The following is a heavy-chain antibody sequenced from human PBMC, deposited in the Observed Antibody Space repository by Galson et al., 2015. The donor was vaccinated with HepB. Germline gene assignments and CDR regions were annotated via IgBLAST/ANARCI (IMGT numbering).Heavy chain of an antibody. CDR1: GGTFSSYD. D-gene: IGHD2-21*02. Sequence: SVTVSCKASGGTFSSYDISWVRQAPGQGLEWMGGIIPIFDTANYAQKFQGRLTITADESTSTAYMELSSLRSEDTAVYYCAQEGPYCGGDCSFDYWGQGTLVTVSP. CDR2: IIPIFDTA. V-gene: IGHV1-69*13. J-gene: IGHJ4*02. CDR3: AQEGPYCGGDCSFDY.